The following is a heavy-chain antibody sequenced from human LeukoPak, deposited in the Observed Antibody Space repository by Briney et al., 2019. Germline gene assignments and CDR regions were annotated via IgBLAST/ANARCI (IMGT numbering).Heavy chain of an antibody. CDR3: ARGYCSSTICFQHFHH. D-gene: IGHD2-2*01. V-gene: IGHV4-59*01. Sequence: SETLSLTCTVSSDSISSSYWSWIRQPPGKGLEWIGYIYYSGSTNYNPSLKSRVAISVDTSKNQFSLKLNSVTAADTAVYYCARGYCSSTICFQHFHHWGQGTLVTVSS. CDR1: SDSISSSY. CDR2: IYYSGST. J-gene: IGHJ1*01.